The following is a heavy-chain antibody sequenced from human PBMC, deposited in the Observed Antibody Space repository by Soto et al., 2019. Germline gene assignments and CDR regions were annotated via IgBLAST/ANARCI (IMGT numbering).Heavy chain of an antibody. CDR1: GFTFSSYS. D-gene: IGHD6-13*01. J-gene: IGHJ6*02. CDR2: ISSSSSTI. V-gene: IGHV3-48*02. CDR3: ARAPGIAFMDV. Sequence: EVQLVESGGGLVQPGVSLRLSCAASGFTFSSYSMNWVRQAPGKGLEWVSYISSSSSTIYYEGSVKSRFAISRDNAKNSPYLQMNSLRDEDTAVYYCARAPGIAFMDVWGQGTTVTVS.